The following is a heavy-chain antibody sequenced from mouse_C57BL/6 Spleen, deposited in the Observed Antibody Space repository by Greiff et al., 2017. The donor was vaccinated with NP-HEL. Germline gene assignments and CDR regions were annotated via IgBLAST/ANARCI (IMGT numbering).Heavy chain of an antibody. CDR2: ISSGSSTI. D-gene: IGHD1-1*01. CDR1: GFTFSDYG. J-gene: IGHJ1*03. Sequence: EVQRVESGGGLVKPGGSLKLSCAASGFTFSDYGMHWVRQAPEKGLEWVAYISSGSSTIYYADTVKGRFTISRDNAKNTLFLQMTSLRSEDTAMYYCARGLITTVVRDYWYFDVWGTGTTVTVSS. V-gene: IGHV5-17*01. CDR3: ARGLITTVVRDYWYFDV.